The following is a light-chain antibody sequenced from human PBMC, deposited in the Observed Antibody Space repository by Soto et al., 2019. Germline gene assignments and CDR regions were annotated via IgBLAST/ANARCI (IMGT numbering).Light chain of an antibody. CDR2: DAS. CDR1: QNINNF. Sequence: DIQMTQSPSSLSASVGDRVIITCRASQNINNFLNWYQRKPGKAPNLLIYDASIFQSGVPSRFSGRGSGTDFTLTISSLQPEDFATYYCQQSYTTPWTFGQGTKVEIK. V-gene: IGKV1-39*01. CDR3: QQSYTTPWT. J-gene: IGKJ1*01.